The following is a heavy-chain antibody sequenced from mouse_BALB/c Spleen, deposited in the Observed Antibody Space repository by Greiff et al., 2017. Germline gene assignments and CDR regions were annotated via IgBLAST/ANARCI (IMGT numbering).Heavy chain of an antibody. CDR1: GYSFTSYY. J-gene: IGHJ3*01. CDR2: INPSNGGT. Sequence: VQLQQSGAELVKPGASVKLSCKASGYSFTSYYMYWVKQRPGQGLEWIGEINPSNGGTNFNEKFKSKATLTVDKSSSTAYMQLSSLTSEDSAVYYCARRGTAGGFAYWGQGTLVTVSA. V-gene: IGHV1S81*02. D-gene: IGHD3-1*01. CDR3: ARRGTAGGFAY.